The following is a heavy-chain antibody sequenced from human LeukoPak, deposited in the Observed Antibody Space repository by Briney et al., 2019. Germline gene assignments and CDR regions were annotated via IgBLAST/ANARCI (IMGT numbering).Heavy chain of an antibody. J-gene: IGHJ4*02. CDR2: IYYSGST. Sequence: SETLSLTCTVSGVSISSSSYYWGWIRQPPGKGLEWIGSIYYSGSTYYNPSLKSRVTISVDTSKNQFSLKLSSVTAADTAVYYCARDVWGSYFDYWGQGTLVTVSS. D-gene: IGHD3-16*01. CDR1: GVSISSSSYY. V-gene: IGHV4-39*07. CDR3: ARDVWGSYFDY.